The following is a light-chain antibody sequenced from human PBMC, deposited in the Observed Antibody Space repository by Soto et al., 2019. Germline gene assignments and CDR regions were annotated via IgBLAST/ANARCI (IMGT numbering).Light chain of an antibody. CDR1: SSDVGGYNY. V-gene: IGLV2-8*01. CDR2: EVN. Sequence: QSALTQPPSASGSPGQSVTISCTGTSSDVGGYNYVSWYQQYPGKVPKLMVYEVNNQPSGVPDRFSGSKYGNTASLTVSGLQAEDEADYYCTSYAGGNNVFGTGTKLTVL. CDR3: TSYAGGNNV. J-gene: IGLJ1*01.